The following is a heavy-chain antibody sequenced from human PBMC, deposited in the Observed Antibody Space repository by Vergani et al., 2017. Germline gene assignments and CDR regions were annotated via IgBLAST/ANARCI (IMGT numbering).Heavy chain of an antibody. CDR2: INHSGST. Sequence: QVQLQQWGAGLLTPSETLSLTCAVYGGSFSGYYWSWIRQPPGKGLEWIGEINHSGSTNYNPSLKSRVTISVDTSKNQFSLKLSSVTAADTAVYYCARGRRYSSPQRFDPWGQGTLVTVSS. D-gene: IGHD6-13*01. CDR1: GGSFSGYY. J-gene: IGHJ5*02. CDR3: ARGRRYSSPQRFDP. V-gene: IGHV4-34*01.